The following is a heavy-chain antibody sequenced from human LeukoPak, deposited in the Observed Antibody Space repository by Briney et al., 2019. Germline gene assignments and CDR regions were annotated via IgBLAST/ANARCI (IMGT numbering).Heavy chain of an antibody. CDR1: GFTFSSYA. Sequence: PGGSLRLSCAASGFTFSSYAMSWVRQAPGKGLEWVSAISGSGGSTYYADSVKGRFTISRDNSKNTLYLQMNSLRAEDTAVYYYAKDRPPLSSGPTGYWGQGTLVTVSS. J-gene: IGHJ4*02. V-gene: IGHV3-23*01. CDR3: AKDRPPLSSGPTGY. D-gene: IGHD3-22*01. CDR2: ISGSGGST.